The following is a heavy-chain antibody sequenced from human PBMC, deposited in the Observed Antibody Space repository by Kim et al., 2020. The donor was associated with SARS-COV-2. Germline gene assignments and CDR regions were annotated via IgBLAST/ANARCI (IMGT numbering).Heavy chain of an antibody. D-gene: IGHD6-13*01. Sequence: SLRLSCAASGFTFDDYAMHWVRQAPGKGLEWVSGISWNSGSIGYADSVKGRFTISRDNAKNSLYLQMNSLRAEDTALYYCAKEAASSSWYGFPLGYYYYMDVWGKGTTVTVSS. CDR1: GFTFDDYA. J-gene: IGHJ6*03. CDR3: AKEAASSSWYGFPLGYYYYMDV. V-gene: IGHV3-9*01. CDR2: ISWNSGSI.